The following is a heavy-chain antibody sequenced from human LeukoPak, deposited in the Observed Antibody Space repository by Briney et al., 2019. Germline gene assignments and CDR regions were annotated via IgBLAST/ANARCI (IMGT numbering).Heavy chain of an antibody. J-gene: IGHJ4*02. Sequence: GGSLRLSCAASGFTFSSYGMHWVRQAPGKGLEWVAVIPYDGSNKYYADSVKGRFTISRDNSKNTLYLQMNSLRAEDTAVYYCAKDAEYYGGNPYFDYWGQGTLVTVSS. V-gene: IGHV3-30*18. D-gene: IGHD4-23*01. CDR2: IPYDGSNK. CDR3: AKDAEYYGGNPYFDY. CDR1: GFTFSSYG.